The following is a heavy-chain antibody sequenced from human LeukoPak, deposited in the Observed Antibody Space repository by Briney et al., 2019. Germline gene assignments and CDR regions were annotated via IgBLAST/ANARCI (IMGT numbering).Heavy chain of an antibody. J-gene: IGHJ4*02. CDR1: GGSISSGSYY. CDR3: ARGGVVLRFLEWLSTIPRFDS. D-gene: IGHD3-3*01. Sequence: SETLSLTCTVSGGSISSGSYYWSWIRQPAGEGLEWIGRIYNTGSTNYNPSLKSRVTMSVDTSKNQFSLKLSSVTAADTAVYYCARGGVVLRFLEWLSTIPRFDSWGQGTLATVSS. V-gene: IGHV4-61*02. CDR2: IYNTGST.